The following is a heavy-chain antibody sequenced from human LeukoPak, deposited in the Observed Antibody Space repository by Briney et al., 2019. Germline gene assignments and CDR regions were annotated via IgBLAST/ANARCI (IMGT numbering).Heavy chain of an antibody. CDR1: GGTFSSYA. V-gene: IGHV1-69*06. CDR2: IILIFGTA. J-gene: IGHJ3*02. D-gene: IGHD3-10*01. Sequence: SVKVSCKASGGTFSSYAISWVRQAPGQGLEWMGRIILIFGTANYAQKFQGRVTITADKSTSTAYMELSSLRSEDTAVYYCARVTYYSHAVGDAFDIWGQGTMVTVSS. CDR3: ARVTYYSHAVGDAFDI.